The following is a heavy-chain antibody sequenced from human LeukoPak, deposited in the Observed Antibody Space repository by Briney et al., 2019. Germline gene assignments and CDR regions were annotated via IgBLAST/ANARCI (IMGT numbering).Heavy chain of an antibody. CDR1: GFTFSAFA. V-gene: IGHV3-23*01. J-gene: IGHJ5*02. Sequence: GGSLRLSCAASGFTFSAFAMTWVRQAPGKAPEWVSSIAGGANSVFYADSVKGQFTFSRDNSKNMLYLQMNSLRAEDTAVYYCAKGAAAGKVDWFDPWGQGTLVTVSS. D-gene: IGHD6-13*01. CDR3: AKGAAAGKVDWFDP. CDR2: IAGGANSV.